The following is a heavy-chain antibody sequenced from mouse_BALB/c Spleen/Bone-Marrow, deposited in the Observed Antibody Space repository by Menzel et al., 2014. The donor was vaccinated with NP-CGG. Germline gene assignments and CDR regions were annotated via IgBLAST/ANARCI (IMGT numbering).Heavy chain of an antibody. V-gene: IGHV2-9*02. CDR1: GFSLXSYG. CDR2: IWAGGST. J-gene: IGHJ3*01. D-gene: IGHD2-4*01. Sequence: VKVVESGPGLVAPSQSLSITCTVSGFSLXSYGVHWVRQPPGKGLEWLGVIWAGGSTNYNSALMSRLSISKDNSKSQVFLKMNSLQTDDTAMYYCASPIYYDYPLFAYWGQGTLVTVSA. CDR3: ASPIYYDYPLFAY.